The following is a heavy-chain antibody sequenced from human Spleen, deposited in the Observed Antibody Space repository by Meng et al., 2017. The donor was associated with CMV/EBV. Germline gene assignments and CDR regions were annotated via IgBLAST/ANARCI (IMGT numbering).Heavy chain of an antibody. CDR3: ARYPTVTTSGVNWFDS. Sequence: ASVKVSCKASGYTFTGYHIHCVRQAPGQGFEWLGWINPNSGGTQFAQRFQGRVALTRDTSTETAYMELRRLTSDDTAMYYCARYPTVTTSGVNWFDSWGQGTLVTVSS. J-gene: IGHJ5*01. V-gene: IGHV1-2*02. D-gene: IGHD1/OR15-1a*01. CDR2: INPNSGGT. CDR1: GYTFTGYH.